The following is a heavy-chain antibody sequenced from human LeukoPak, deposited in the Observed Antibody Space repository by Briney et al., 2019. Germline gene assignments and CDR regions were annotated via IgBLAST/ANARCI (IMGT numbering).Heavy chain of an antibody. CDR2: ISYDGNNK. J-gene: IGHJ4*02. Sequence: GGSLRLSCAASRFTFSSYGMHWVRQAPGKGLEWVAIISYDGNNKYYVDSVKGRFTISRDNSKNTLYLQMNSLRTEDTAVYYCAQERSDWSFDYWGQGTLVTVSS. V-gene: IGHV3-30*18. CDR1: RFTFSSYG. CDR3: AQERSDWSFDY. D-gene: IGHD3-9*01.